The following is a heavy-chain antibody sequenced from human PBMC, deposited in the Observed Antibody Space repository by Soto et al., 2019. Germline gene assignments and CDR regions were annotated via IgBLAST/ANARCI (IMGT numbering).Heavy chain of an antibody. D-gene: IGHD3-10*01. J-gene: IGHJ6*02. V-gene: IGHV3-33*01. CDR2: ILNDGSNR. CDR3: ARDDEYSGNGMDV. CDR1: GFTFSNYG. Sequence: QVQLVESGGGVVQPGRSLRLSCAASGFTFSNYGMHWVRQAPGKGLEWVGVILNDGSNRYHADSVKDRFTISRDNSKNMLYLQMNSLRAEDTAVYYCARDDEYSGNGMDVWGQGTRVTVS.